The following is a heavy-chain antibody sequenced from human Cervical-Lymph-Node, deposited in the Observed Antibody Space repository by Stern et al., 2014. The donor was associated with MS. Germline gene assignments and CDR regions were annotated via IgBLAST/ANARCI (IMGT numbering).Heavy chain of an antibody. CDR1: GFTVSSNY. CDR3: ARDRRYCSGVNCYSGADY. D-gene: IGHD2-15*01. J-gene: IGHJ4*02. V-gene: IGHV3-66*02. CDR2: IYRGGSP. Sequence: EVQLVESGGGLVQPGGSLRLSCAVSGFTVSSNYMSWVRQAPGKGLESGSVIYRGGSPYYADSVKARFTISRDNSKNTLYLQMNSLRAEDTAVYYCARDRRYCSGVNCYSGADYWGQGTLVTVSS.